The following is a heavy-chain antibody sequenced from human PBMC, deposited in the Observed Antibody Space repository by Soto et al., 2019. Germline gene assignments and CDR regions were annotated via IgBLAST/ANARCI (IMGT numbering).Heavy chain of an antibody. D-gene: IGHD3-3*01. CDR1: GYTFTSYG. CDR3: ARDAREYFWSGYGPYHDY. CDR2: ISAYNGNT. Sequence: GASVKVSCKASGYTFTSYGISWVLQAPGQGLEWMGWISAYNGNTNYAQKLQGRVTMTTDTSTSTAYMELRSLRSDDTAVYYCARDAREYFWSGYGPYHDYWGQGTLVTVSS. J-gene: IGHJ4*02. V-gene: IGHV1-18*01.